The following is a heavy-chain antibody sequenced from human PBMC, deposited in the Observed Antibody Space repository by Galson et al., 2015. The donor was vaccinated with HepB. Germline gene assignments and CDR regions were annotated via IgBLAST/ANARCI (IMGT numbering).Heavy chain of an antibody. CDR3: ARRTSRWLHPHFDY. D-gene: IGHD5-24*01. Sequence: SLRLSCAASGFTFSDYALHWVRQAPGKGLQFVSGINNNGGSTYYSDSVKGRFTISRDNSKNTLYFQMGSLRAEDMAVYYCARRTSRWLHPHFDYWDRGTLVTVSS. CDR1: GFTFSDYA. V-gene: IGHV3-64*02. CDR2: INNNGGST. J-gene: IGHJ4*02.